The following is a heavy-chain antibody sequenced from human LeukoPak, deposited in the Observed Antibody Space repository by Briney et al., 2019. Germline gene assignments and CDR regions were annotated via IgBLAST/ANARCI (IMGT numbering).Heavy chain of an antibody. J-gene: IGHJ4*02. CDR1: GGSISSDY. D-gene: IGHD2-2*01. CDR3: ARQRYQLQPAGY. Sequence: PSETLSLTCTVSGGSISSDYWSWIRQPPGKGLEWIGYIYYSGSTNYNPSLKSRVTISVDTSKNQFSLKLSSVTAADTAVYYCARQRYQLQPAGYWGQGTLVTVSS. V-gene: IGHV4-59*08. CDR2: IYYSGST.